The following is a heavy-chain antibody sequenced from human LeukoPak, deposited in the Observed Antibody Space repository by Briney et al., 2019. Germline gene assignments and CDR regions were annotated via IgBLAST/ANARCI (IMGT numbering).Heavy chain of an antibody. CDR2: IYYSGRT. J-gene: IGHJ6*01. CDR3: ASSNYYDSFGYYYGMDV. V-gene: IGHV4-31*03. D-gene: IGHD4-11*01. CDR1: GGSISSGGYY. Sequence: SSETLSLTCTVSGGSISSGGYYWSWIRQHPGKGLEWFGYIYYSGRTYYNSSLKSCVTSSVDTSKNQFFLKLSSVTAADTAVYYCASSNYYDSFGYYYGMDVWGQGTTVTVSS.